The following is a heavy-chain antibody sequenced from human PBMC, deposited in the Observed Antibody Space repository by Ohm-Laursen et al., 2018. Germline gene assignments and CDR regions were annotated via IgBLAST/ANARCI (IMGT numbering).Heavy chain of an antibody. CDR3: ARDLWILDY. Sequence: GASVKVSCKASGYIFTGYYMHWVRQAPGQGLEWMGIINPSGGSTSYAQKFQGRVTMTRDTSTSTVYMELSSLRAEDTAVYYCARDLWILDYWGQGTLVTVSS. CDR1: GYIFTGYY. D-gene: IGHD5-18*01. J-gene: IGHJ4*02. CDR2: INPSGGST. V-gene: IGHV1-46*01.